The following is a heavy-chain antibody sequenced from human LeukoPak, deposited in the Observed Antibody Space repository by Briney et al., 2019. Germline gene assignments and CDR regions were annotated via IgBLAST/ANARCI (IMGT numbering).Heavy chain of an antibody. CDR2: ISWSSGSI. Sequence: PGGSLRLSCAASGFTFDDYAMHWVRQAPGKGLEWVSGISWSSGSIGYADSVKGRFTISRDNAKNSLYLQMNSLRAEDMALYYCAKVGTYDAGAFDIWGQGTMVTVPS. CDR3: AKVGTYDAGAFDI. J-gene: IGHJ3*02. CDR1: GFTFDDYA. V-gene: IGHV3-9*03. D-gene: IGHD4/OR15-4a*01.